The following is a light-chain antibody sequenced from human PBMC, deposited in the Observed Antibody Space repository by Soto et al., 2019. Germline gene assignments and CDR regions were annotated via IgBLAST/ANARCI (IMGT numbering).Light chain of an antibody. CDR3: QHDSSSQIT. CDR1: QSVSSY. CDR2: DAS. J-gene: IGKJ5*01. Sequence: TESPANLSVSPGRSPTLFSRAGQSVSSYLAWYQQKPGQAPRLLIYDASSRATGIPARFSGSGSGTDFTLTISSLQPEDFAVYYCQHDSSSQITFGQGTRVEIK. V-gene: IGKV3-11*01.